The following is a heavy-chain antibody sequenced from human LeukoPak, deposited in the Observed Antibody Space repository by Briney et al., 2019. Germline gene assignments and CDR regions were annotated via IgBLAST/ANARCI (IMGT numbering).Heavy chain of an antibody. CDR2: IIPIFGTA. CDR3: ARGGIVVVVAATMYYGMDV. V-gene: IGHV1-69*13. CDR1: GGTFSSYA. J-gene: IGHJ6*02. D-gene: IGHD2-15*01. Sequence: ASVKVSCKASGGTFSSYAISWVRQAPGQGLEWMGGIIPIFGTANYAQKFQGRVTITADESTSTAYMELSSLRSEDTAVYYCARGGIVVVVAATMYYGMDVWGQGTTVTVSS.